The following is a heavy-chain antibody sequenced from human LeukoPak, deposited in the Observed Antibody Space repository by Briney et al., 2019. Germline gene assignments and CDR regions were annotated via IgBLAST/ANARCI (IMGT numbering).Heavy chain of an antibody. V-gene: IGHV1-18*04. CDR3: ARDQIGCSSTSCYHYFDY. CDR1: GYTFTSYG. Sequence: ASVKVSCKASGYTFTSYGISWVRQAPGQGLEWMRWISAYNGNTNYAQKLQGRVTMTTDTSTSTAYMELRSLRSDDTAVYYCARDQIGCSSTSCYHYFDYWGQGTLVTVSS. D-gene: IGHD2-2*01. J-gene: IGHJ4*02. CDR2: ISAYNGNT.